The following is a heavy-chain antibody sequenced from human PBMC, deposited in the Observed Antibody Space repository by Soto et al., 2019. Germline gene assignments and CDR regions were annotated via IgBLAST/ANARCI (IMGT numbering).Heavy chain of an antibody. CDR2: IYSTGST. V-gene: IGHV4-30-4*01. Sequence: SETLSLTCTVSGGSISSGDYFWIWIRQPPGKGLVWIGYIYSTGSTYYNPSLKSRVTISVDTSKNQFSLKLNSVTAADTAVYYCARRMPIDSYPFDYWGQGSLVTVSS. D-gene: IGHD2-2*01. J-gene: IGHJ4*02. CDR3: ARRMPIDSYPFDY. CDR1: GGSISSGDYF.